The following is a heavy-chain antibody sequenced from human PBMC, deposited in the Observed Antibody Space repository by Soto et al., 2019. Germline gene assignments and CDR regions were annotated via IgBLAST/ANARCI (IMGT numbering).Heavy chain of an antibody. CDR2: INHSGSN. CDR1: GGSFSTYY. J-gene: IGHJ3*02. CDR3: ARGGSNDWQVAFDI. V-gene: IGHV4-34*01. D-gene: IGHD3-9*01. Sequence: SETLSLTCVVSGGSFSTYYYNWIRLSPGKGLEWIGEINHSGSNNYSPSLKSRVTMSLDTSKNQFSLKLTSVTAADTAVYYCARGGSNDWQVAFDIWGQGTMVTVSS.